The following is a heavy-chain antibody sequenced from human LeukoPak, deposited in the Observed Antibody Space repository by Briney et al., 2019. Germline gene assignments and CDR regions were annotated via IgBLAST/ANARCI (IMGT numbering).Heavy chain of an antibody. V-gene: IGHV1-18*04. Sequence: GASVKVSCKASGYTFNGYYKHWVRQAPGQGLEWMGWISAYNGNTNYAQKLQGRVTMTTDTSTSTAYMELRSLRSDDTAVYYCARELERRVAFDIWGQGTMVTVSS. CDR1: GYTFNGYY. J-gene: IGHJ3*02. CDR3: ARELERRVAFDI. CDR2: ISAYNGNT.